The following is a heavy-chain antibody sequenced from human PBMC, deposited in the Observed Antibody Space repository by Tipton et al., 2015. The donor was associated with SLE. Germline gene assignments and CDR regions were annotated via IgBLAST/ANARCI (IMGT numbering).Heavy chain of an antibody. V-gene: IGHV4-38-2*02. D-gene: IGHD3-22*01. CDR3: ARLAHYNSNWYLGV. CDR2: MSHSGDT. CDR1: RYSISSGYF. Sequence: TLSLTCTVSRYSISSGYFWGWIRQPPGKGLEWIGTMSHSGDTYYNPSLESRVTMSMDTSKNQFSLELASVTAADTAVYYCARLAHYNSNWYLGVWGQGSLVTVSS. J-gene: IGHJ4*02.